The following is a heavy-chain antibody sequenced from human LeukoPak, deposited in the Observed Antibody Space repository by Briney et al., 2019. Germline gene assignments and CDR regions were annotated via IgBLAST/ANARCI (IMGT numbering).Heavy chain of an antibody. CDR2: FDPEDGET. J-gene: IGHJ5*02. D-gene: IGHD3-22*01. CDR1: GYTLTELS. CDR3: ATFPYYYDSSGTGVNWFDP. V-gene: IGHV1-24*01. Sequence: ASVKVSCKVSGYTLTELSMHWVRQAPGKGLEWMGGFDPEDGETIYAQKFQGRVTTTEDTSTDTAYMELSSLRSEDTAVYYCATFPYYYDSSGTGVNWFDPWGQGTLVTVSS.